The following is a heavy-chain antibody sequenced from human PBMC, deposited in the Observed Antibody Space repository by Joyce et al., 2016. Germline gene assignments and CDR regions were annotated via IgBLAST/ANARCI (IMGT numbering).Heavy chain of an antibody. J-gene: IGHJ4*02. D-gene: IGHD3-10*01. Sequence: EVQLVESGGTLVKPGGSLRLSCEASGFAFSTYSRDWVRQAPGKGLEWVASITDTRRYIYYAASVKGRFTISRDNAKTSLYLQMNSLRAEDTAVYFCARASLSEFHFDYWGQGTPVTVSS. CDR3: ARASLSEFHFDY. CDR2: ITDTRRYI. V-gene: IGHV3-21*01. CDR1: GFAFSTYS.